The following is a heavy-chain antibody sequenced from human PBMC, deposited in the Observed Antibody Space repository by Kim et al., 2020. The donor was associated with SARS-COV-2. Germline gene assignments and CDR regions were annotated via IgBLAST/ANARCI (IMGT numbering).Heavy chain of an antibody. J-gene: IGHJ3*02. CDR3: ARVKGVWGTDAFDI. V-gene: IGHV4-39*01. D-gene: IGHD3-16*01. Sequence: NPSLKSRVPRSVDTSKTQSSLKLSSVTAADTAVYYCARVKGVWGTDAFDIWCQGTMVTVSS.